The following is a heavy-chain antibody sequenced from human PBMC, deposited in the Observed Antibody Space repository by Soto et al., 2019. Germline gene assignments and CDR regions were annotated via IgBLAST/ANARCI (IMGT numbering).Heavy chain of an antibody. V-gene: IGHV4-59*01. CDR3: ARGYSSSWYYFDY. Sequence: SETLSLTXTVSGGSISSYYWSWIRQPPGKGLEWIGYIYYSGSTNYNPSLKSRVTISVDTSKNQFSLKLSSVTAADTAVYYCARGYSSSWYYFDYWGQGTLVTVSS. CDR1: GGSISSYY. D-gene: IGHD6-13*01. CDR2: IYYSGST. J-gene: IGHJ4*02.